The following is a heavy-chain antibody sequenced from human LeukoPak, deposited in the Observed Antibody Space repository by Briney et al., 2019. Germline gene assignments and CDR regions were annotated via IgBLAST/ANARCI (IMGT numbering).Heavy chain of an antibody. CDR3: TRVSWRGEIY. CDR1: GFTFSSYG. V-gene: IGHV3-48*04. CDR2: ISRGGSPI. J-gene: IGHJ4*02. Sequence: AGGSLRLSCAASGFTFSSYGMSWVRQAPGKGLEWVSSISRGGSPIYYADSVKGRFTTSRDNAKKSLFLQMNSLRAEDTAVYYCTRVSWRGEIYWGQGTLVSVSS. D-gene: IGHD3-3*01.